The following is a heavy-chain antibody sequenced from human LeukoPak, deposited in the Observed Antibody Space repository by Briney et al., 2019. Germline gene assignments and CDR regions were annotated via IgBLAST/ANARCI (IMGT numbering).Heavy chain of an antibody. CDR1: GFTFSNYA. CDR2: ISSGGGST. J-gene: IGHJ4*02. V-gene: IGHV3-23*01. Sequence: GGSLRLSCAASGFTFSNYAMSWVRQAPGKGLEWVSAISSGGGSTYYADSVKGRFTISRDNSKNTLYLQMNSLRAEDTAVYYCAKGGSGWYLYYFDYWGQGTLVTVSS. D-gene: IGHD6-19*01. CDR3: AKGGSGWYLYYFDY.